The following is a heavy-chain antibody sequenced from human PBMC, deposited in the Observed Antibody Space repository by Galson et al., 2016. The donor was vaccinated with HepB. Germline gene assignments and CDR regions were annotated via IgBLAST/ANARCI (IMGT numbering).Heavy chain of an antibody. V-gene: IGHV3-30*04. J-gene: IGHJ4*02. Sequence: SLRLSCAAPGFTFRFWPMHWVRQAPGKGLEWVTLISDDGSKKFYADFVKGRFTVSRDNLKNTLYLQMNSLRPEDSAVYYCASPDYGDRLYFDYWGQGTLVSVSS. CDR2: ISDDGSKK. D-gene: IGHD4-17*01. CDR3: ASPDYGDRLYFDY. CDR1: GFTFRFWP.